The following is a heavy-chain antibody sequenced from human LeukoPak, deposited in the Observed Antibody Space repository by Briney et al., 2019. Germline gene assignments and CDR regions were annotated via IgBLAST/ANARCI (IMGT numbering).Heavy chain of an antibody. D-gene: IGHD3-10*01. CDR2: INPSGGST. CDR3: ASAPRSGYFDY. J-gene: IGHJ4*02. CDR1: GYTFTSYY. Sequence: ASVKVSCKASGYTFTSYYMHWVRQAPGQGLEWMGIINPSGGSTSYAQKFQGRVTMTWDTSTSTVYMELCSLRSEDTAVYYCASAPRSGYFDYWGQGTLVTVSS. V-gene: IGHV1-46*01.